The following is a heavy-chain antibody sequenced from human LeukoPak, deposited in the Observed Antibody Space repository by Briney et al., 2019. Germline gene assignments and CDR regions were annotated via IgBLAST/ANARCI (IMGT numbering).Heavy chain of an antibody. Sequence: SETLSLTCAVYGGSFSGYYWSWIRQPPGKGLEWIGEINHSGSTNYNPSLKCRVTISVDTSKNQFSLKLSSVTAADTAVYYCARGGVVVQYYYYMDVWGKGTTVTVSS. J-gene: IGHJ6*03. CDR3: ARGGVVVQYYYYMDV. CDR1: GGSFSGYY. V-gene: IGHV4-34*01. CDR2: INHSGST. D-gene: IGHD2-15*01.